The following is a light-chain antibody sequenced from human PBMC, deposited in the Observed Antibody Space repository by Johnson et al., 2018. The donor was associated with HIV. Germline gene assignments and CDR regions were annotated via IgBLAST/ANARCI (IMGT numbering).Light chain of an antibody. CDR1: SSNIGNNY. CDR2: ENN. V-gene: IGLV1-51*02. Sequence: QAVLTQPPSVSAAPGQKVTIFCSGSSSNIGNNYVSWYQQVPGTAPKLLLYENNKRPTGIADRFSASKSAASDPLGITGVQPGDEADDYYVTWDSSLRSARVFGPGTKVTVL. CDR3: VTWDSSLRSARV. J-gene: IGLJ1*01.